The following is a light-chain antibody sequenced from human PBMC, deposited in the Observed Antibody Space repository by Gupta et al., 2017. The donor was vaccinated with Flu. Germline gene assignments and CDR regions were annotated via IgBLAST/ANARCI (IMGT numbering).Light chain of an antibody. Sequence: QSVLTQPPSVSAAPGHKVTISCSGSSSNIGNNYVSWYQQRPGTAPKLLIYENNKRPSGIPDRFSGSKSGTSATLGITGLQTGDEADYYCGTWDSSRSAVVFGGGTKLTVL. V-gene: IGLV1-51*02. CDR2: ENN. CDR1: SSNIGNNY. CDR3: GTWDSSRSAVV. J-gene: IGLJ2*01.